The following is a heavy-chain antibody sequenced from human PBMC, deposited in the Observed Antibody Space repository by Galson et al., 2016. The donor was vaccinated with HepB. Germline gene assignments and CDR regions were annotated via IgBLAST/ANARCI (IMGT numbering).Heavy chain of an antibody. CDR2: ILYSGNT. Sequence: ETLSLTCTVSGGSVSSGGYYWSWVRQPPGKALEWIGYILYSGNTNYNPSLWSRVTISLDTSRNQFSLNLRSVTAADTAVYYCARGLSWFDPWGQGTLVTVSS. V-gene: IGHV4-61*08. J-gene: IGHJ5*02. CDR1: GGSVSSGGYY. CDR3: ARGLSWFDP. D-gene: IGHD3-16*01.